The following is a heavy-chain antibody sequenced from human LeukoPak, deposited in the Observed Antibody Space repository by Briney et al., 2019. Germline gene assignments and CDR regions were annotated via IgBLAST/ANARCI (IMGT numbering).Heavy chain of an antibody. Sequence: SVKVSCKASGGTFSSYAISWVRQAPGQGLEWMGRIIPILGIANYAQKFQGRVTITADKSTSTAYMELSSLRAEDTAVYYCARDRLPDYYDSSGYYSDYWGQGTLVTVSS. CDR3: ARDRLPDYYDSSGYYSDY. D-gene: IGHD3-22*01. J-gene: IGHJ4*02. CDR1: GGTFSSYA. CDR2: IIPILGIA. V-gene: IGHV1-69*04.